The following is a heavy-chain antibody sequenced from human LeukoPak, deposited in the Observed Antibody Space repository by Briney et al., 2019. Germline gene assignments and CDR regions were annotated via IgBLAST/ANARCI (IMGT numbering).Heavy chain of an antibody. CDR2: MNPNSGNT. V-gene: IGHV1-8*01. CDR3: ARGRASYYYGSGS. J-gene: IGHJ3*01. Sequence: GASVKVSCKASGYTFTSYDINWVRQATGQGLEWMGWMNPNSGNTGYAQKFQGRVTMTRHTSISTAYMELSSLRSEDRAVYYCARGRASYYYGSGSWGQGTMVTVSS. CDR1: GYTFTSYD. D-gene: IGHD3-10*01.